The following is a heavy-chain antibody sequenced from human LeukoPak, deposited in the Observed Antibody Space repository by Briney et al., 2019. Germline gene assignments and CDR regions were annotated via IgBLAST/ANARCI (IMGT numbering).Heavy chain of an antibody. Sequence: ASVKVSCKASGGTFSSYAISWVRQAPGQGLEWMGRIIPILGIANYAQKFQGRVTITADKSTSTAYMELSSLRSEDTAVYYCARGVRLYYYGMDVWGQGTTVTVSS. CDR1: GGTFSSYA. J-gene: IGHJ6*02. CDR2: IIPILGIA. CDR3: ARGVRLYYYGMDV. D-gene: IGHD2-21*02. V-gene: IGHV1-69*04.